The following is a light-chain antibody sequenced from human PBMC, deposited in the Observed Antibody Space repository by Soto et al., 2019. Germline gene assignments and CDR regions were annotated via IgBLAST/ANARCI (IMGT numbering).Light chain of an antibody. CDR1: SSDVGSYKF. CDR2: EVS. V-gene: IGLV2-23*02. J-gene: IGLJ3*02. CDR3: CSYVGSSKV. Sequence: QSALTQPASVSGSPGQSITISCTGTSSDVGSYKFVSGYQQHPGKAPKLMIFEVSKRPSGVSNRFSGSKSGNTASLTISGLQTDDEADYYCCSYVGSSKVFGGGTKLTVL.